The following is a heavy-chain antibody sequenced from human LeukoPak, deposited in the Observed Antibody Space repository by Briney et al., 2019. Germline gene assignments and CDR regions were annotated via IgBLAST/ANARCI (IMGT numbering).Heavy chain of an antibody. J-gene: IGHJ2*01. Sequence: SETLSLTCTVSGGSIRSYYWSWIRQPPGKGLEWIGYVLYGGGTNYNPSLKSRVTISVDTSNNHFSLKLTSVTAADTAVYYCARRGSTLGTYWDFDLWGRGTLVTVSS. CDR3: ARRGSTLGTYWDFDL. CDR2: VLYGGGT. CDR1: GGSIRSYY. D-gene: IGHD6-13*01. V-gene: IGHV4-59*12.